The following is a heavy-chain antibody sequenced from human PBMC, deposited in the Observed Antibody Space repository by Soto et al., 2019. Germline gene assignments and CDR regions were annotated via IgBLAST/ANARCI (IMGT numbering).Heavy chain of an antibody. CDR1: GLTSSSYW. CDR3: ARDTYYYDSSDHFSADAFDI. D-gene: IGHD3-22*01. J-gene: IGHJ3*02. Sequence: EVQLVESGGGLVQPGGSLRLSCAASGLTSSSYWIHWVRQAPGKGLVWVSRISNDGSSTNYADSVKGRFTISRDNAKNTGYLQRNSLRAEDTAVYYCARDTYYYDSSDHFSADAFDIWGQGTMVTVSS. CDR2: ISNDGSST. V-gene: IGHV3-74*01.